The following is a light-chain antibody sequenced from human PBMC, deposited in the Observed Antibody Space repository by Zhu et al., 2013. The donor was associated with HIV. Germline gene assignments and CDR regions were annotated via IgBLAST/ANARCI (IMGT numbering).Light chain of an antibody. CDR2: GAS. CDR3: QQFGSSPLT. V-gene: IGKV3-20*01. Sequence: EIVLTQSPGTLSLSPGERGTLSCRASQSVSSSYLAWYQQKPGQAPRLLIYGASTRATGIPDRFSGSGSGTDFTLTISRLEPEDFAVYYCQQFGSSPLTFGGGTNVEIK. CDR1: QSVSSSY. J-gene: IGKJ4*01.